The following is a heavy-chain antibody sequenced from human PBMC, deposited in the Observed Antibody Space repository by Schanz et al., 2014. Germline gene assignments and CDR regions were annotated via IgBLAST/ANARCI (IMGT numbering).Heavy chain of an antibody. V-gene: IGHV3-48*01. CDR1: GFKFSGSS. CDR3: ARGSGTFDS. Sequence: EVQLLESGGGLVQPGGSLRLSCGAFGFKFSGSSMTWVRQAPGKGLEWVSYISRSSSTIYYADSVKGRFTISRDNAKNSLYLQMNSLRAEDTAVYYCARGSGTFDSWGQGTLVTVSS. CDR2: ISRSSSTI. D-gene: IGHD3-3*01. J-gene: IGHJ4*02.